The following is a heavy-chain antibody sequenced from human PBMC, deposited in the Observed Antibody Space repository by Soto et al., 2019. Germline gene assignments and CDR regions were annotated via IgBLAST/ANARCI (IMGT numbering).Heavy chain of an antibody. J-gene: IGHJ5*02. Sequence: PGGSLRLSCAASGFTFSSYSISWVRQAPGKGLEWVSAISGSGVSTYYADSVKGRFTISRENSKNTLYLQMNSLRAEDTAVYYCAKEEAKQHTRFDPWGQRTLVTVSS. CDR1: GFTFSSYS. V-gene: IGHV3-23*01. D-gene: IGHD6-13*01. CDR2: ISGSGVST. CDR3: AKEEAKQHTRFDP.